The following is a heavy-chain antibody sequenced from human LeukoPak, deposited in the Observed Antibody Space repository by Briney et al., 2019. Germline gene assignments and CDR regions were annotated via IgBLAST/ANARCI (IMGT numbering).Heavy chain of an antibody. CDR1: AYFFNTYW. D-gene: IGHD3-10*01. CDR2: ISPDDSYT. CDR3: ARYTGSFTPLDY. Sequence: GESLKISCEGSAYFFNTYWLAWGRQTPGKGLEWMGIISPDDSYTRYSPSFAGHITISADKSISTAYLQWTSLKDSDSAMYYCARYTGSFTPLDYWGQGTLVTVSS. V-gene: IGHV5-51*01. J-gene: IGHJ4*02.